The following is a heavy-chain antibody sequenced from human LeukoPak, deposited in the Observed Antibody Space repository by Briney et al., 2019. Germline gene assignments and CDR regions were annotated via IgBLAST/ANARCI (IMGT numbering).Heavy chain of an antibody. CDR1: GYIFTGYY. D-gene: IGHD2-15*01. J-gene: IGHJ3*02. Sequence: ASVKVSCKASGYIFTGYYIHWVRQAPGQGLEWMGRINPNSGGTNYAQKFQCRVTMTRDTSISTAYMELSNLKSDDTAVYYCARDRGSGLDAFDIWGQGTMVTVSS. CDR2: INPNSGGT. CDR3: ARDRGSGLDAFDI. V-gene: IGHV1-2*06.